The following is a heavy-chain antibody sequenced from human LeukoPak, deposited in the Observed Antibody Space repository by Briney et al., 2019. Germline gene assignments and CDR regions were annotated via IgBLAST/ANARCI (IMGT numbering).Heavy chain of an antibody. V-gene: IGHV1-18*01. J-gene: IGHJ6*03. Sequence: EASVKVSCKAPGYLFSNYGLFWVRQAPGQGLEWMGWISGDNRNIKYAEKFQGRVTMTTDTLTTTAYMELRSLRSDDTAIYYCARYRLPDYYYYYFMDVWGSGTSVTVSS. CDR2: ISGDNRNI. D-gene: IGHD3-16*02. CDR1: GYLFSNYG. CDR3: ARYRLPDYYYYYFMDV.